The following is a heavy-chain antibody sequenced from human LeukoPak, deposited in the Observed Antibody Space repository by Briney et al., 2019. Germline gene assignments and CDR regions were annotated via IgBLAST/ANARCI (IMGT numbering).Heavy chain of an antibody. CDR1: GFTFSSYW. D-gene: IGHD3-22*01. Sequence: GGSLRLSCAASGFTFSSYWMHWVRQAPGKGLEWVSAISGSGGSTYYADSVKGRFAISRDNSKNTLYLQMNSLRAEDTAVYYCAKGRTYYYDSSGYYLFDYWGQGTLVTVSS. V-gene: IGHV3-23*01. CDR2: ISGSGGST. CDR3: AKGRTYYYDSSGYYLFDY. J-gene: IGHJ4*02.